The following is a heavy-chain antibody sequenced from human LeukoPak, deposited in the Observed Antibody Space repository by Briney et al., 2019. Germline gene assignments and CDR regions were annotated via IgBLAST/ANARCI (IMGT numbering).Heavy chain of an antibody. CDR2: IYHSGRT. D-gene: IGHD5-18*01. CDR1: GGSISSGGYS. Sequence: SETLSLTCAVSGGSISSGGYSWSWIRQPPGKGLEWIGYIYHSGRTYYNPSLKSRVTISVDGSKNQFSLKLSSVTAADTAVYYCARGDTAMVNWYDPWGQGTLVTVSA. J-gene: IGHJ5*02. V-gene: IGHV4-30-2*01. CDR3: ARGDTAMVNWYDP.